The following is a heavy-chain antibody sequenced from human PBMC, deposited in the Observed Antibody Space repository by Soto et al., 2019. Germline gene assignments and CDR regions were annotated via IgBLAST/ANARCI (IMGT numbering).Heavy chain of an antibody. J-gene: IGHJ4*01. V-gene: IGHV3-9*01. D-gene: IGHD4-17*01. CDR3: VKDSYADYHRVLSTAEYFFDY. CDR1: GFTFDDYA. Sequence: GGSLRLSCTASGFTFDDYAMHWVRQGPGRGLEWVSGITWNSGKIAYADSVKGRFTITRDDDNNSLYLQMNSLRPEDTALYYCVKDSYADYHRVLSTAEYFFDYWGHGTLVTVSS. CDR2: ITWNSGKI.